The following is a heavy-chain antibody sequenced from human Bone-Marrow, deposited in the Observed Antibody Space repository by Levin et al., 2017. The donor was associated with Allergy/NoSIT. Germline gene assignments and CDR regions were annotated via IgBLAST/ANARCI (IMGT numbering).Heavy chain of an antibody. CDR2: ISYDGSNK. J-gene: IGHJ5*02. V-gene: IGHV3-30-3*01. CDR1: GFTFSTYA. D-gene: IGHD5-18*01. Sequence: GESLKISCAASGFTFSTYAMHWVRQAPGKGLEWVAVISYDGSNKYYADSVKGRFTISRDNSKNTLYLQMNSLRPEDTAVYYGARDQDPLAMIKNWFDPWGQGTLVTVSS. CDR3: ARDQDPLAMIKNWFDP.